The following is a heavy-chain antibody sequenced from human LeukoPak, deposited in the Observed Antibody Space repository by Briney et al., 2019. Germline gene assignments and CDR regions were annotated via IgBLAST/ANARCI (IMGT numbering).Heavy chain of an antibody. Sequence: ASVKASCKVSGYTLTELSMHWVRQAPGKGLEWMGGFDPEDGETIYAQKFQGRVTMTEDTSTDTAYMELSSPRSEDTAVYYCATHSPSYDFWSGYYTPSYFDYWGQGTLVTVSS. CDR2: FDPEDGET. CDR1: GYTLTELS. V-gene: IGHV1-24*01. J-gene: IGHJ4*02. CDR3: ATHSPSYDFWSGYYTPSYFDY. D-gene: IGHD3-3*01.